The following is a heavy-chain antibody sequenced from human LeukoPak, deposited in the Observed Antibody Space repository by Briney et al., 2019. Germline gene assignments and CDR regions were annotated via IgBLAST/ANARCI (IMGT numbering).Heavy chain of an antibody. CDR1: GGSINNHY. D-gene: IGHD1-14*01. CDR3: ARDQNPTR. J-gene: IGHJ4*02. Sequence: SETLSLTCTVSGGSINNHYWTWIRQSPGKGLEWIGCVSYNGDTYYNPSLESRVTMSLDTPNSQFSLKLTPVTAADTAVYYCARDQNPTRWGQGTLVTVSS. CDR2: VSYNGDT. V-gene: IGHV4-59*11.